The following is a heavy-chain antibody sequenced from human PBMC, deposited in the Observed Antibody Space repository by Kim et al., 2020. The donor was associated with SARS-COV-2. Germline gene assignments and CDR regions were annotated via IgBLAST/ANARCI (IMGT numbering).Heavy chain of an antibody. D-gene: IGHD1-26*01. J-gene: IGHJ6*02. V-gene: IGHV3-23*01. CDR3: AKGPKWEPPSLDYYYGMDV. CDR1: GFTLSNYA. CDR2: ISASGGTT. Sequence: GGSLRLSCAASGFTLSNYALSWVRQGPGKGLDWVSFISASGGTTYYADSVEGRFTISRDNSKNTLYLQMNSLRAEDTAVYYCAKGPKWEPPSLDYYYGMDVWGQGTTVTVSS.